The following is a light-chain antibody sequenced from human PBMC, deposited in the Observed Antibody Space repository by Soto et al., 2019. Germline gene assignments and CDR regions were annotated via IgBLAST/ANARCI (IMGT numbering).Light chain of an antibody. Sequence: IVLTQSTSTLSLSPGQRATLSCRASQNVNNYLAWYQHKPGQAPRLLIYGASSRATGIPDRFSGSGSGTDFTLTISRLEPEDFAVYYCQQYGSSPITFGQGTRLEIK. J-gene: IGKJ5*01. V-gene: IGKV3-20*01. CDR2: GAS. CDR3: QQYGSSPIT. CDR1: QNVNNY.